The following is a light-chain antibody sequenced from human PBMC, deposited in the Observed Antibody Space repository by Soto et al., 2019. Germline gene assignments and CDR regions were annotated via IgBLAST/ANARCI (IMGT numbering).Light chain of an antibody. V-gene: IGLV2-14*03. CDR3: SSYTSIDTWV. CDR1: SSDVGGYNY. J-gene: IGLJ1*01. CDR2: DVS. Sequence: QSVLTQPASVSGFPGQSITITCTGTSSDVGGYNYVSWYQQHPGKAPKVLISDVSNRPSGISNRFSGSKSGNTASLTISGLQAEDEADYYCSSYTSIDTWVFGTGTKVTVL.